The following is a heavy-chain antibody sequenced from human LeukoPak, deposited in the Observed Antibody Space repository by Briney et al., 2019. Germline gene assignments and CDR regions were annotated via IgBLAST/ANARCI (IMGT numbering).Heavy chain of an antibody. CDR2: MYTNGRT. CDR1: GGSMCSYF. Sequence: PSETLSLTCTVSGGSMCSYFWTWIRQPAGKGLEWIGRMYTNGRTNYNPSLKSRVTMSLDTPKNQFSLQLTSLTAADTAVYYCARVAEGGYSYGFDYWGQGTLVTVSS. CDR3: ARVAEGGYSYGFDY. D-gene: IGHD5-18*01. J-gene: IGHJ4*02. V-gene: IGHV4-4*07.